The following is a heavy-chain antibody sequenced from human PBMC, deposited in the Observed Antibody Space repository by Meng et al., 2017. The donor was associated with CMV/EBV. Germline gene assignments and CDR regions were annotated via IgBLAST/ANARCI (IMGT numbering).Heavy chain of an antibody. CDR1: GYTLTSYG. Sequence: VQRVDSVAELKKPGASVKVSCQASGYTLTSYGISWVRQAPGQGLEWMGWISAYNGNTNYAQKLQGRVTMTTDTSTSTAYMELRSLRSDDTAVYYCARGGRYYYDSSGYCDYWGQGTLVTVSS. CDR3: ARGGRYYYDSSGYCDY. CDR2: ISAYNGNT. D-gene: IGHD3-22*01. V-gene: IGHV1-18*01. J-gene: IGHJ4*02.